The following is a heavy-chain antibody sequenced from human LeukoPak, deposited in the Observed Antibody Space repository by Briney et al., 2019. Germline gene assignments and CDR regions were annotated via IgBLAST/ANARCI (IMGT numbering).Heavy chain of an antibody. Sequence: QPGGSLRLSCAASGFTFSSYAMSWVRQAPGKGLEWVSAISGSGGSTYYADSEKGRFTISRDNSKNTVYLEIDNLRAEDTAVYYCAKCMSGTGVCLNFDSWGQGILVTVSS. CDR3: AKCMSGTGVCLNFDS. V-gene: IGHV3-23*01. J-gene: IGHJ4*02. CDR2: ISGSGGST. CDR1: GFTFSSYA. D-gene: IGHD2-8*02.